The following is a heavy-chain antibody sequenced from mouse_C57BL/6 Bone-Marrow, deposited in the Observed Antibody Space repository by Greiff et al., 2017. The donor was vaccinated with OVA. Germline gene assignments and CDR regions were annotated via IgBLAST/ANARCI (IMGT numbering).Heavy chain of an antibody. D-gene: IGHD2-4*01. CDR2: LAPSDSYT. CDR3: ARSYDYDSWFAY. CDR1: GYTFTSYW. J-gene: IGHJ3*01. Sequence: VQLQESGAELVMPGASVKLSCKASGYTFTSYWMHWVKQRPGQGLECIGELAPSDSYTNYNQKFKGKSTLSVDKSSSTAYMQLSSLTSEDSAVYYCARSYDYDSWFAYWGQGTLVTVSA. V-gene: IGHV1-69*01.